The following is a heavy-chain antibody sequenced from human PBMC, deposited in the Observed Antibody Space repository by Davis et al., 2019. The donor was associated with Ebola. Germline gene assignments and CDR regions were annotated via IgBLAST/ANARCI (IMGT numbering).Heavy chain of an antibody. V-gene: IGHV4-59*08. D-gene: IGHD6-19*01. Sequence: SETLSLTCTVSGGSISSYYWSWIRQPPGKGLEWIGYIYYSGSTNYNPSLKSRVTISVDTSKNQFSLKLSFVTAADTAVYYCARAAGGWQWRLPDAFDIWGQGTMVTVSS. CDR2: IYYSGST. J-gene: IGHJ3*02. CDR1: GGSISSYY. CDR3: ARAAGGWQWRLPDAFDI.